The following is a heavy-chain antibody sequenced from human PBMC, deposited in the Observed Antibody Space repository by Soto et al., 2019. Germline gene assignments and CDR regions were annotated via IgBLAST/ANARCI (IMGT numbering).Heavy chain of an antibody. CDR3: ARRAYSSGWDNWFDP. D-gene: IGHD6-19*01. J-gene: IGHJ5*02. V-gene: IGHV4-61*01. CDR1: GGSISSGNYY. CDR2: IYYSGST. Sequence: SETLSLTCTVSGGSISSGNYYWSWIRHPPGKGLEWIGYIYYSGSTNYNPSLKSRVTISVDTSKNQFSLKLSSVTAADTAVYYCARRAYSSGWDNWFDPWGQGTLVTVSS.